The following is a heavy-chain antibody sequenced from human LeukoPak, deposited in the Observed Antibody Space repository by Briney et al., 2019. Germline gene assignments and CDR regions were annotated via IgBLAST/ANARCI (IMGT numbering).Heavy chain of an antibody. CDR1: GFTFSSYA. CDR2: ISGNGSRK. J-gene: IGHJ3*02. CDR3: AKTRIAVVQLSAFDI. D-gene: IGHD2-2*01. Sequence: GGSLRLSCAASGFTFSSYAMSWVRQAPGKGLEWVSIISGNGSRKYYADSVEGRFTISRDNSKNTLYLQMNSLRAEDTAVYYCAKTRIAVVQLSAFDIWGQGTMVTVSS. V-gene: IGHV3-23*01.